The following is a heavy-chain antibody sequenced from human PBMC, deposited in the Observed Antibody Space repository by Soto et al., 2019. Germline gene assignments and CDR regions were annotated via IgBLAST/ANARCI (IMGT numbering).Heavy chain of an antibody. Sequence: QVQLVQSGAEVKKPGSSVKVSCKASGGTFSSYTISWVRQAPGQGLEWMGRIIPILGIANYAQKFQGRVTITADNSTSTAYMELSSLRSEDTAVYYCARDRPSPQGYFDLWGRGTLVTVSS. CDR3: ARDRPSPQGYFDL. CDR2: IIPILGIA. J-gene: IGHJ2*01. D-gene: IGHD6-6*01. CDR1: GGTFSSYT. V-gene: IGHV1-69*08.